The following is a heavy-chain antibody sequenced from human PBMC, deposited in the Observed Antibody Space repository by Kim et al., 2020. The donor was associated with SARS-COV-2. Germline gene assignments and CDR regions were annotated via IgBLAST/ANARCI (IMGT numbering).Heavy chain of an antibody. D-gene: IGHD2-2*01. J-gene: IGHJ2*01. Sequence: GRFTISRDNSKNTLYLQMNSLRAEDTAVYYCARSLEYCSSTSCYSYWYFDLWGRGTLVTVSS. CDR3: ARSLEYCSSTSCYSYWYFDL. V-gene: IGHV3-30*07.